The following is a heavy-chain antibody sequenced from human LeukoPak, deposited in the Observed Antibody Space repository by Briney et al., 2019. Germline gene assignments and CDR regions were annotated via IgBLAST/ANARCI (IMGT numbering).Heavy chain of an antibody. CDR3: ARRAGAYSHPYDY. D-gene: IGHD4/OR15-4a*01. CDR2: IYSDNT. J-gene: IGHJ4*02. Sequence: ETLSLTCTVSGGSISSYYWSWIRQPPGKGLEWVSFIYSDNTHYSDSVKGRFAISRDNSKNTLYLQMNSLRAEDTAVYYCARRAGAYSHPYDYWGQGTLVTVSS. CDR1: GGSISSYY. V-gene: IGHV3-53*01.